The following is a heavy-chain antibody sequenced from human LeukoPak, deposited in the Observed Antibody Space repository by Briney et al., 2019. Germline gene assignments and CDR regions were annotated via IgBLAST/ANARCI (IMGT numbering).Heavy chain of an antibody. CDR1: GFTFSSYA. Sequence: AGGSLRLSCAASGFTFSSYAMSWVRQAPGKGLEWVSAISGSGGSTYYADSVKGRFTISRDNSKNTLYLQMNSLRAEDTAVYYCAKDNSPSLDYFDYWGQGTLVTVSS. CDR2: ISGSGGST. CDR3: AKDNSPSLDYFDY. J-gene: IGHJ4*02. V-gene: IGHV3-23*01. D-gene: IGHD4-23*01.